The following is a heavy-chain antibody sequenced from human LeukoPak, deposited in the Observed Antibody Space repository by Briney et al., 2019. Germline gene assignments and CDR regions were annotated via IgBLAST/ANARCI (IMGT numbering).Heavy chain of an antibody. CDR3: ARGYPATVFDY. CDR1: GGSFSGYY. Sequence: PSETLSLTCADSGGSFSGYYWSWIRQPPGKGLEWIGEISHSGSANLNPSLKSRVTISVDTSKNQFSLKLTSVTAADTAVYYCARGYPATVFDYWGLGTLVTVSS. CDR2: ISHSGSA. J-gene: IGHJ4*02. V-gene: IGHV4-34*01. D-gene: IGHD2-2*01.